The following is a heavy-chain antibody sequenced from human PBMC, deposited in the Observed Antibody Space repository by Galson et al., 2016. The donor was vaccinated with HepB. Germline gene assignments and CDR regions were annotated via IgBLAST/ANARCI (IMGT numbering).Heavy chain of an antibody. CDR2: IRHDGSQV. Sequence: SLRLSCAASGFILSAYYMTWVRQASGKGLEWVASIRHDGSQVYVDSVRGRFTISRDNAQNSLYLQMNSLRAEDTALYYCAKDPSAGWYGSEYFQYWGQGTLVIVSS. CDR1: GFILSAYY. J-gene: IGHJ1*01. CDR3: AKDPSAGWYGSEYFQY. V-gene: IGHV3-7*03. D-gene: IGHD6-19*01.